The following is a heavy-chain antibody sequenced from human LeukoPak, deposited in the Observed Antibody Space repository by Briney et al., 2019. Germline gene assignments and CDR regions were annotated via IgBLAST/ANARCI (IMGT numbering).Heavy chain of an antibody. D-gene: IGHD3-10*01. CDR3: ARRGLGSRAFDI. Sequence: PSETLSLTCAVSGGSISSGGYSWSWIRQPPGKGLEWIEYIYHSGSTYYNPSLKSRVTISVDRSKNQFSLKLSSVTAADTAVYYCARRGLGSRAFDISGQGTMVTVSS. CDR2: IYHSGST. V-gene: IGHV4-30-2*01. CDR1: GGSISSGGYS. J-gene: IGHJ3*02.